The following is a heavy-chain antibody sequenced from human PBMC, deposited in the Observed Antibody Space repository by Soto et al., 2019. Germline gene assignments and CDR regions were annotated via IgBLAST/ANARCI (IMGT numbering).Heavy chain of an antibody. CDR2: IYWDDDK. D-gene: IGHD6-13*01. Sequence: SGPTLVNPTQTLTLTCTFSGFSLSTRGVHVGWIRQPPGKALEWLALIYWDDDKRYSPSLKSRLTITKDTSKNQVVLTMTNMDPLNTATYCCAHPGNMAAAGYYFDYWRQGTLVTVSS. CDR1: GFSLSTRGVH. J-gene: IGHJ4*02. CDR3: AHPGNMAAAGYYFDY. V-gene: IGHV2-5*02.